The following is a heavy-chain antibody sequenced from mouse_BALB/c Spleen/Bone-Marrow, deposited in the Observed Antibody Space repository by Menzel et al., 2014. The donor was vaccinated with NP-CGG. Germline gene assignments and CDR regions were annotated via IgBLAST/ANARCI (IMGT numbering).Heavy chain of an antibody. V-gene: IGHV3-2*02. D-gene: IGHD1-1*01. Sequence: EVQLQQSGPGLVKPSQSLSLTCTVTGYSITSDYACNWIRQFPGNKLEWMGYISYSGSTSYNPSLKSRISITRDTSKNQFFLQLNSVTTEDTATYYCARWNYGSTYFDYWGQGTTLTVSS. CDR2: ISYSGST. J-gene: IGHJ2*01. CDR1: GYSITSDYA. CDR3: ARWNYGSTYFDY.